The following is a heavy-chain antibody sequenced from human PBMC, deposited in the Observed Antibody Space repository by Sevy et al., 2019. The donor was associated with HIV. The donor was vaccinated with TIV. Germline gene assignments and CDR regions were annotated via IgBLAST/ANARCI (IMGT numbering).Heavy chain of an antibody. J-gene: IGHJ3*02. CDR2: INWKTDNV. Sequence: GGSLRLSCAASGFTFDDYAMSWVRQAPGKGLEWVSAINWKTDNVGYADSVKGRFTISRANAKGSLYLKMNSLGPEDTALYHCARNTYYLDSTGFGAFDIWGQGIMVTV. CDR3: ARNTYYLDSTGFGAFDI. D-gene: IGHD3-22*01. CDR1: GFTFDDYA. V-gene: IGHV3-20*01.